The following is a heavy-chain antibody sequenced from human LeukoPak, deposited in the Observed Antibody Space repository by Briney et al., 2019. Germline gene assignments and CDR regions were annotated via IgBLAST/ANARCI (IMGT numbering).Heavy chain of an antibody. CDR1: GFSLGRYS. Sequence: GGSLRLSCGASGFSLGRYSMDWVRQAPGQGLEWVSHINSGSSIIYYADSVKGRFTISRDNAGNSLYLQMNSLRADDTAVYYCARVLLERPGIDSFDIWGQGTMVTVS. CDR2: INSGSSII. CDR3: ARVLLERPGIDSFDI. V-gene: IGHV3-48*01. J-gene: IGHJ3*02. D-gene: IGHD1-1*01.